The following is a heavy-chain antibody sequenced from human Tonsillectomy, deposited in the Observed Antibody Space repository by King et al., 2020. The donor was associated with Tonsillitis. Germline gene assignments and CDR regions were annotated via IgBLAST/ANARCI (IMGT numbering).Heavy chain of an antibody. D-gene: IGHD6-13*01. CDR2: INHSGST. V-gene: IGHV4-34*01. CDR1: GGSLSGYY. Sequence: VQLQQWGAGLLKPSETLSLACAVYGGSLSGYYWSWIRQPPGKGLEWIGEINHSGSTNYNPSPKSRVTISVDTSKNQFSLKLSSVTAADTAVYYCARGGGSAADLDYWGQGTLVTVSS. J-gene: IGHJ4*02. CDR3: ARGGGSAADLDY.